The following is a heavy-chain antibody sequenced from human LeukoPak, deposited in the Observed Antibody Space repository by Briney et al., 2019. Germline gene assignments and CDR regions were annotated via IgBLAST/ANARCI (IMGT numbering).Heavy chain of an antibody. J-gene: IGHJ1*01. V-gene: IGHV4-61*02. D-gene: IGHD3-22*01. Sequence: SQTLSLTCTVSGGSISSGSYYWSWIRQPAGKGLEWIGRIYTSGSTNYNPSLKSRVTISVDTSKNQFSLKLSSVTAADTAVYFCASPRGDDSGGYYTWYFHHWGQGILVTVSS. CDR2: IYTSGST. CDR1: GGSISSGSYY. CDR3: ASPRGDDSGGYYTWYFHH.